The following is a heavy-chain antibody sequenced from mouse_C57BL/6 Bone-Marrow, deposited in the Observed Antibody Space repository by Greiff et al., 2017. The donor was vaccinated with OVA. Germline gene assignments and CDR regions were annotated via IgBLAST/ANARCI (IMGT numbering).Heavy chain of an antibody. Sequence: LVESGAELAKPGASVKLSCKASGYTFTSYWMHWVKQRPGQGLEWIGYINPSSGYTKSNQKFKDKATLTADKSSSTAYMQLSSLTYEDSAVYYCARYYYGTFDYWGRGTTLTVSA. D-gene: IGHD1-1*01. V-gene: IGHV1-7*01. CDR1: GYTFTSYW. J-gene: IGHJ2*01. CDR3: ARYYYGTFDY. CDR2: INPSSGYT.